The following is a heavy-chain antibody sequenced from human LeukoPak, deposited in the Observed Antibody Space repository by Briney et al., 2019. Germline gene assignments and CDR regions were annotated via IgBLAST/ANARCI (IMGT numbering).Heavy chain of an antibody. CDR2: INPKSGGT. J-gene: IGHJ4*02. CDR3: ARDQWGHGDYAIDY. D-gene: IGHD4-17*01. V-gene: IGHV1-2*02. Sequence: GASVKVSCKASGYTFTGYYMHWVRQAPGEGLEWMGWINPKSGGTNYAQKFQGRVTMTRDTSITSAYMELSSLRSDDTAVYYCARDQWGHGDYAIDYWGQGTLVTVSS. CDR1: GYTFTGYY.